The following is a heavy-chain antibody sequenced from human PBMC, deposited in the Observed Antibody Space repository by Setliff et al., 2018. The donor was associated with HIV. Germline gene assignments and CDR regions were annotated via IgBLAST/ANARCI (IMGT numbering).Heavy chain of an antibody. D-gene: IGHD2-2*01. CDR3: ARQEGYCSSTSCYAGSFMGYYYMDV. CDR1: GGSISSGDYF. J-gene: IGHJ6*03. CDR2: IYYSGSA. V-gene: IGHV4-39*01. Sequence: PSETRSLTCTVSGGSISSGDYFLSWIRQAPGKGLEWIGCIYYSGSAYYNPSLQSRVTTSVDTSKNQFSLKLSSVTAADTAVYYCARQEGYCSSTSCYAGSFMGYYYMDVWGKGTTVTVSS.